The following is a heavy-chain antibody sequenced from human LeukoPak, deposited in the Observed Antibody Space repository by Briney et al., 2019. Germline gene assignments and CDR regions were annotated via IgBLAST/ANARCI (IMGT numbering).Heavy chain of an antibody. Sequence: GSSVKVSCKASGGTFSSYAISWVRQAPGQGLEWMGRIIPIFGIANYAQKFQGRVTITADKSTSTAYMELSSLRSEDTAVYYCARDQYGSSGYSLGIFDYWGQGTLVTVSS. J-gene: IGHJ4*02. CDR1: GGTFSSYA. V-gene: IGHV1-69*04. CDR2: IIPIFGIA. CDR3: ARDQYGSSGYSLGIFDY. D-gene: IGHD3-22*01.